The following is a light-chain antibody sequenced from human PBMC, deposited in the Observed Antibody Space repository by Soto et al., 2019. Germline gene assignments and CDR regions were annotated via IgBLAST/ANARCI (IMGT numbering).Light chain of an antibody. CDR3: MQALQTPRT. CDR1: QSLLYSNGYNY. Sequence: DIVVTQSPLSLPVTPGEPASISCRSSQSLLYSNGYNYLDWYLQKPGQSPQLLIYLGSNRASGVPDRFSGSGSGTDFTLKISRVEAEDVGVYYCMQALQTPRTFGPGTKVDIK. V-gene: IGKV2-28*01. CDR2: LGS. J-gene: IGKJ3*01.